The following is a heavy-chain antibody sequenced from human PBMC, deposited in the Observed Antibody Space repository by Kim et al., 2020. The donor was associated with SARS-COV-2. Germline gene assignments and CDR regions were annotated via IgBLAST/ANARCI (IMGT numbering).Heavy chain of an antibody. CDR1: GFTVSSNY. J-gene: IGHJ5*02. V-gene: IGHV3-53*04. CDR3: ARERRIAAAGKGGGYNWFDP. CDR2: IYSGGST. Sequence: GGSLRLSCAASGFTVSSNYMSWVRQAPGKGLEWVSVIYSGGSTYYADSVKGRFTISRHNSKNTLYLQMNSLRAEDTAVYYCARERRIAAAGKGGGYNWFDPWGQGTLVTVSS. D-gene: IGHD6-13*01.